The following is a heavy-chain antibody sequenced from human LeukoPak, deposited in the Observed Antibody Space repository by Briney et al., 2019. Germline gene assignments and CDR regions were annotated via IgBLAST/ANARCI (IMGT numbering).Heavy chain of an antibody. CDR2: MNPNSGDT. CDR1: GYTFTIYD. V-gene: IGHV1-8*01. Sequence: ASVKVSCKASGYTFTIYDINWVRQAPGQGLEWMGWMNPNSGDTGYAQKFQDRLTMTRDTSINTAFMELSSLRSEDTAVYYCARGVATNIWGRGTLVTVSS. D-gene: IGHD5-12*01. CDR3: ARGVATNI. J-gene: IGHJ2*01.